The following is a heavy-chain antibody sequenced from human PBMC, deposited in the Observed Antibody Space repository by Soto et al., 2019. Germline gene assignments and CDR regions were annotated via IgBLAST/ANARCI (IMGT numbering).Heavy chain of an antibody. CDR2: VYYSGGA. Sequence: QVQLQESGPGLVKPSETLSLTCAISGVSIHNSHSFWGWIRQSPGKGLEFIRNVYYSGGAHYNPSLKSRVTIAVDTAKNQVSLRVHSVTAADTAVYYCGRVVEGATRHTDFDSWGQGTLVTVSS. CDR1: GVSIHNSHSF. V-gene: IGHV4-39*01. J-gene: IGHJ5*01. D-gene: IGHD1-26*01. CDR3: GRVVEGATRHTDFDS.